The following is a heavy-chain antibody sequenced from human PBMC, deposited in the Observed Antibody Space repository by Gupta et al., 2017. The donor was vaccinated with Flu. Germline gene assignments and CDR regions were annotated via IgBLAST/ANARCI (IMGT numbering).Heavy chain of an antibody. CDR3: AKDRNYGDPPVMDH. D-gene: IGHD4-17*01. Sequence: IPWVREAPGEGLDWVALISGEGKDVYYGESVKGRFAVSRDNSKNMFYLEMNSLRPEDTAGYYCAKDRNYGDPPVMDHWCQGTLVVVSS. V-gene: IGHV3-30*18. J-gene: IGHJ4*02. CDR2: ISGEGKDV.